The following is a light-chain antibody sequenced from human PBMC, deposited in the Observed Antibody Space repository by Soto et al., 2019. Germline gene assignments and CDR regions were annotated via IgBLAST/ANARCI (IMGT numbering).Light chain of an antibody. V-gene: IGLV2-14*01. J-gene: IGLJ1*01. CDR1: SSDVGGYNY. Sequence: QSVLTQPASVSGSPGQSIAISCTGTSSDVGGYNYVSWYQQHPGKAPKLMVYDVNDRPSGVSDRFSGSKSGNTASLTISGLQAENEADYYCSSYTSSSTYVFGNGTKVTVL. CDR2: DVN. CDR3: SSYTSSSTYV.